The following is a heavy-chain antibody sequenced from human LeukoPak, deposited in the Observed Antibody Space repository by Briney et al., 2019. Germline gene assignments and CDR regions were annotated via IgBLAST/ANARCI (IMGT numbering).Heavy chain of an antibody. D-gene: IGHD5-18*01. V-gene: IGHV1-2*02. Sequence: ASVKVSCKASGYTFTGYYMHWVRQAPGQGLEWMGWINPNSGGTIYAQKFQGRVTMTRDTSISTAYMELSRLRSDDTAVYYCARAPSWIQLWLLGYWGQGTLVTVSS. CDR2: INPNSGGT. CDR1: GYTFTGYY. CDR3: ARAPSWIQLWLLGY. J-gene: IGHJ4*02.